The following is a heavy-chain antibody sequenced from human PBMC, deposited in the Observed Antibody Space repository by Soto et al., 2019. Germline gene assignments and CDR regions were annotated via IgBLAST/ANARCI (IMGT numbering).Heavy chain of an antibody. Sequence: ASVKVSCKASGYSFTNYYMHWVRQAPGQGLEWMGITNPSGGSTYYADSVKGRFTISRDNSKNTLYLQMNSLRAEDTAVYYCAKDASTVYSSSWPYYFDYWGQGTLVTVSS. V-gene: IGHV1-46*04. CDR2: TNPSGGST. D-gene: IGHD6-13*01. CDR1: GYSFTNYY. CDR3: AKDASTVYSSSWPYYFDY. J-gene: IGHJ4*02.